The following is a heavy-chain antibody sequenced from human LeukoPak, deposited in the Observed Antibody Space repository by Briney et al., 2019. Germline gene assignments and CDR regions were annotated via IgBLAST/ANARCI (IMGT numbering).Heavy chain of an antibody. D-gene: IGHD1-26*01. CDR3: AKDNGRWELLLDY. CDR1: GFTFSSYG. CDR2: ISYDGSNK. Sequence: PGRSLRLSYAASGFTFSSYGMHWVRQAPGKGLEWVAVISYDGSNKYYADSVKGRFTISRDNSKNTLYLQMNSLRAEDTAVYYCAKDNGRWELLLDYWGQETLVTVSS. J-gene: IGHJ4*02. V-gene: IGHV3-30*18.